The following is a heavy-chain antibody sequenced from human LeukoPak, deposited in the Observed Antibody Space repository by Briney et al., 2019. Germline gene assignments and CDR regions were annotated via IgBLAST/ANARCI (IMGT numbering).Heavy chain of an antibody. CDR1: GFTFDDYV. CDR3: LTILEATIDAFDI. D-gene: IGHD1-26*01. Sequence: GRSLRLSCAASGFTFDDYVMHWVRQVPGKGLEWVSGISWNSGSIGYADSVKGRFTISRDNAKNSLYLQMNSLRAEDTAVYYCLTILEATIDAFDIWGQGTMVTVSS. J-gene: IGHJ3*02. V-gene: IGHV3-9*01. CDR2: ISWNSGSI.